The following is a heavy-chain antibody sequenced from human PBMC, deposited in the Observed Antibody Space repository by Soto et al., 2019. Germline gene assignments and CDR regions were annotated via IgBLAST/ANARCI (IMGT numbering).Heavy chain of an antibody. CDR3: ARDPLRITAMVIPEEGPMPDY. V-gene: IGHV4-38-2*02. CDR1: GYAISSGYY. Sequence: SETLCRTCAVSGYAISSGYYWGWIRQPPGKGLEWIGSIYHSGSTYYNPSLKSRVTISVDTSKNQFSLKLSSVTAADTAVYYCARDPLRITAMVIPEEGPMPDYWGQGTLVTVSS. D-gene: IGHD5-18*01. J-gene: IGHJ4*02. CDR2: IYHSGST.